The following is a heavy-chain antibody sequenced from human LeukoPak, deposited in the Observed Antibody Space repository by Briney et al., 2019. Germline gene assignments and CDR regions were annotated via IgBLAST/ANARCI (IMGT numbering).Heavy chain of an antibody. D-gene: IGHD3-9*01. CDR1: GGSISSSSYY. V-gene: IGHV4-39*07. J-gene: IGHJ4*02. CDR2: IYYSGST. Sequence: PSETLSLTCTVSGGSISSSSYYWGWIRQPPGKGLEWIGSIYYSGSTYYNPSLKSRVTISVDTSKNQFSLKLSSVTAADTAVYYCARGSYYDILTGYYTGSFDYWGQGTLVTVSS. CDR3: ARGSYYDILTGYYTGSFDY.